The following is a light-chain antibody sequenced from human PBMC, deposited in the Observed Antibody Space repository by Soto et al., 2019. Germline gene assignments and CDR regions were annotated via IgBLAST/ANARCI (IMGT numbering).Light chain of an antibody. V-gene: IGLV2-14*03. CDR1: SSDVGGYNY. J-gene: IGLJ1*01. Sequence: QSALTQPASVSGSPGQSVAISCTGTSSDVGGYNYVSWYQQHPGEAPKLIIYDVRNRPSGVSDRFSGSKSGNTASLTIFGLQAEDEAEYFCSSFTSSGTYVFGTGTKVTVL. CDR2: DVR. CDR3: SSFTSSGTYV.